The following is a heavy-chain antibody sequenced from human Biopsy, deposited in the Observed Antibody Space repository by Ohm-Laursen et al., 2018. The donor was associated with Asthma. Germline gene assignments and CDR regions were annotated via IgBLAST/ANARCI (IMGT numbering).Heavy chain of an antibody. Sequence: SLRLSCAPSGFFFSDYYMTWMRQAPRKGLEWVASISSSGSTRYPSESLLGRYTMSRDNAQQTMSLEVRSLRVEDTAIYYCARVLESSSWGPYYFFGLDVWGQGTPVAVSS. V-gene: IGHV3-11*01. D-gene: IGHD6-13*01. CDR3: ARVLESSSWGPYYFFGLDV. J-gene: IGHJ6*02. CDR2: ISSSGSTR. CDR1: GFFFSDYY.